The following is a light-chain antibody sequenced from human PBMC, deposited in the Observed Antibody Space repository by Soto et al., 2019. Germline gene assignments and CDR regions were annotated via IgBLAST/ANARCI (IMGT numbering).Light chain of an antibody. CDR3: QQYGSSLLFT. J-gene: IGKJ3*01. Sequence: EIVLTQSPGTLSLSPGERATLSCRASQSVSSSYLAWYQQKPGQAPRLLIYGASTRATGIPDTFSGSGSGTDFTLTISRLEPEDFAVYYCQQYGSSLLFTFGPGTKVDIK. CDR2: GAS. V-gene: IGKV3-20*01. CDR1: QSVSSSY.